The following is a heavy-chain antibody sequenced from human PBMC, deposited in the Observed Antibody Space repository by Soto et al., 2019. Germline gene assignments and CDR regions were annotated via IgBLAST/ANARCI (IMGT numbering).Heavy chain of an antibody. J-gene: IGHJ4*02. Sequence: QVQLVESGGGVVQPGRSLRLSCAASGFNFRSYVMHWVRQAPGKGLEWVAVIWYDGGNKYYADSGKGRFTISSDNSTNTLYLQMTSLRAEDKAVYYCARDGQWLPRDGLRSSYYFDYWGQGTLVTVSS. CDR3: ARDGQWLPRDGLRSSYYFDY. CDR1: GFNFRSYV. D-gene: IGHD6-19*01. V-gene: IGHV3-33*01. CDR2: IWYDGGNK.